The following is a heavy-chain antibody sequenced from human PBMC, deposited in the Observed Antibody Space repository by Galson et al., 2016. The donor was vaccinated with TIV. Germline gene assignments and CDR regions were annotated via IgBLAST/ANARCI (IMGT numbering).Heavy chain of an antibody. CDR2: IWSDGSYK. V-gene: IGHV3-33*06. D-gene: IGHD2-21*02. CDR1: GFTFSTYG. J-gene: IGHJ6*03. Sequence: SLRLSCAASGFTFSTYGMHWVRQSPGKGLEWVGIIWSDGSYKYYGDSVKGRVTISRDNSNNTLYLQMNSLRAEDAAVYYCAKGLTPSGGDLLIDVWGKGTTVTVSS. CDR3: AKGLTPSGGDLLIDV.